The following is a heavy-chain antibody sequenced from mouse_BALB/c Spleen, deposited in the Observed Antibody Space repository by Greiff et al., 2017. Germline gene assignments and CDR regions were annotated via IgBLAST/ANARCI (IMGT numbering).Heavy chain of an antibody. CDR3: ARTGYRYDGNAMDY. J-gene: IGHJ4*01. Sequence: QVQLQQSGAALMKPGASVKISCKATGYTFSSYWIEWVKQRPGHGLEWVGEILPGSGSTNYNEKLKGKATFTADTSSNTADMQLSSLTSEDSAVYYCARTGYRYDGNAMDYWGQGTSVTVSS. V-gene: IGHV1-9*01. D-gene: IGHD2-14*01. CDR2: ILPGSGST. CDR1: GYTFSSYW.